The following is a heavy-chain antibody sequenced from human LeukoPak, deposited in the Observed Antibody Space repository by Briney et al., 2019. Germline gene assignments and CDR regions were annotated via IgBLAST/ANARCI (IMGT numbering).Heavy chain of an antibody. CDR2: MNEDGSKI. Sequence: QPGGSLRLSCAGSGFRLSGYWTSWVRQAPGKGLEWVANMNEDGSKIYYVDSVKGRFTISRDNAKNSLYLQMNSLRAEDTAVYHCVRDAYDSSGYSPFDNWGQGTRVTVSS. V-gene: IGHV3-7*01. J-gene: IGHJ4*02. CDR3: VRDAYDSSGYSPFDN. D-gene: IGHD3-22*01. CDR1: GFRLSGYW.